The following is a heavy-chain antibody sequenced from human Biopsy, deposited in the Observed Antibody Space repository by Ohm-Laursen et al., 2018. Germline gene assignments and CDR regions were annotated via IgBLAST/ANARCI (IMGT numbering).Heavy chain of an antibody. CDR3: AREEDNSGYDYYGMDV. V-gene: IGHV1-18*01. CDR2: ISAYNGNR. Sequence: GSSVKVSCNASGYTFTNYGISWVRQAPGQGLEWMGWISAYNGNRNYAQKFQGRVTMTTDTSTSTAYMELRSLRSDDTAVYFCAREEDNSGYDYYGMDVWGQGTTVTVSS. D-gene: IGHD3-22*01. J-gene: IGHJ6*02. CDR1: GYTFTNYG.